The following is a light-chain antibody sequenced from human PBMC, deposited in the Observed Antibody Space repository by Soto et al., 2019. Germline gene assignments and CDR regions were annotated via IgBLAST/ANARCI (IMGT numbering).Light chain of an antibody. CDR2: GAS. CDR1: QSVSSSY. Sequence: EIVLTQSPGTLSLSPEERATLSCRASQSVSSSYLAWYQQKPGQAPRLLIYGASSRATGIPDRFSGSGSGTDFTLTISRLEPEDFAVYYCQQYGRETFGQGTKVDIK. V-gene: IGKV3-20*01. J-gene: IGKJ1*01. CDR3: QQYGRET.